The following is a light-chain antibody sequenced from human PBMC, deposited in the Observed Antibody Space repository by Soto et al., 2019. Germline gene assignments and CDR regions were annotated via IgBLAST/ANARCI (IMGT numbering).Light chain of an antibody. CDR3: QQYGSTPYT. V-gene: IGKV3-20*01. CDR1: QSVSSSY. CDR2: GAS. J-gene: IGKJ2*01. Sequence: EIVLTQSPGTLSLSPGERATLSCRASQSVSSSYLAWYQQKPGQAPRLLIYGASRRATGIPDRFSGSGSGTDFTLTISRLEPEEIALYYCQQYGSTPYTFGQGTKLEIK.